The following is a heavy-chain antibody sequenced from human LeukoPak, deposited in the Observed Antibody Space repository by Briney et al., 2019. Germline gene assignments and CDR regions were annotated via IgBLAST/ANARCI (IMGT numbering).Heavy chain of an antibody. V-gene: IGHV1-2*02. CDR3: ARGSAYDYRAFDI. CDR2: INSSSGGT. CDR1: GYTFTGYY. Sequence: ASVKVSCKASGYTFTGYYMHWVRQAPGQGLEWMGWINSSSGGTDYAQKFQGRVTMSRDTSITTAYLELSSLRSDDTAVYYCARGSAYDYRAFDIWGQGTTVTVSS. D-gene: IGHD5-12*01. J-gene: IGHJ3*02.